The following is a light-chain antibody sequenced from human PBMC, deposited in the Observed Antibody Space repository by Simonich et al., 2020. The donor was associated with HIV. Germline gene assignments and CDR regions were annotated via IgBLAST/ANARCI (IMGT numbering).Light chain of an antibody. CDR1: SSNIGAGND. CDR2: PHS. CDR3: QSYDSSLSGSRV. V-gene: IGLV1-40*01. Sequence: QSVLTQPPSVSGAPGQRVTISCTGSSSNIGAGNDVHWYQQLPGTAPKLLISPHSNRPAGIPNRFSGSNFGTSASLAITGLQAEDEADYYCQSYDSSLSGSRVFGGGTKLTVL. J-gene: IGLJ3*02.